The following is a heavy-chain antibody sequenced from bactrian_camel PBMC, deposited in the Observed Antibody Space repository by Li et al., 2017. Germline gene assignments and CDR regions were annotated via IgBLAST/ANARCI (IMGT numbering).Heavy chain of an antibody. CDR3: AANPIWTYGAICSYTRPADFGY. D-gene: IGHD2*01. Sequence: QVQLVESGGGSVQAGESLRLSCKASSGDYMSNCMAWYRQAPGKEREGVAAIDSRGGTAYADSATGRFTISQDNAKNTLYLQMNSLKPVDTAMYYCAANPIWTYGAICSYTRPADFGYWGQGTQVTVS. CDR1: SGDYMSNC. J-gene: IGHJ6*01. V-gene: IGHV3S53*01. CDR2: IDSRGGT.